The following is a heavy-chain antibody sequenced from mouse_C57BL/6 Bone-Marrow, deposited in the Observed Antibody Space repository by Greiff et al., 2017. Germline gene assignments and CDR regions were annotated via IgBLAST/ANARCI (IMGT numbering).Heavy chain of an antibody. CDR2: IWSGGST. Sequence: QVQLKESGPGLVQPSPSLSITCTVSGFSLTSYGVHWVRQSPGKGLEWLGVIWSGGSTDYNAAFISRLSISKDNSKSQVFFKMNSLQADDTAIYYCASYYYGSRGYFDVWGTGTTVTVSS. D-gene: IGHD1-1*01. CDR1: GFSLTSYG. J-gene: IGHJ1*03. V-gene: IGHV2-2*01. CDR3: ASYYYGSRGYFDV.